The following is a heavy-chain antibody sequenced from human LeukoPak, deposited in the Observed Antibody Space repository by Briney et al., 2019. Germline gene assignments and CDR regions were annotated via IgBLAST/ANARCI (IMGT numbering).Heavy chain of an antibody. Sequence: SETLSLTCTVSGGSISSGGYYWSWIRQHPGKGLEWIGYIYYSGSTYYNPSLKSRVTISVDTSKNQFSLKLSSVTAADTAVDYCARLNVQTYYFDYWGQGTLVTVSS. CDR2: IYYSGST. CDR3: ARLNVQTYYFDY. CDR1: GGSISSGGYY. V-gene: IGHV4-31*03. J-gene: IGHJ4*02. D-gene: IGHD1-1*01.